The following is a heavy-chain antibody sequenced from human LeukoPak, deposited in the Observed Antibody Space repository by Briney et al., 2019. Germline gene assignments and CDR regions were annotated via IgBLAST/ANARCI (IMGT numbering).Heavy chain of an antibody. CDR3: ATAGGDGSRMGFDP. V-gene: IGHV3-53*01. Sequence: TGGSLRLSCAASGFTVNKNYMSWIRQAPGKGLQWVSLFYSDGRKFYADSVRGRFTVSGDNSKNTLYLQMHSLRAEDTAVYYCATAGGDGSRMGFDPWGQGTLVTVSS. CDR2: FYSDGRK. CDR1: GFTVNKNY. D-gene: IGHD2-15*01. J-gene: IGHJ5*02.